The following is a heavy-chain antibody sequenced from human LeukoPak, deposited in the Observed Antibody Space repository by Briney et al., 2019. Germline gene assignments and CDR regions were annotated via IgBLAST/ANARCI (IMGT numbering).Heavy chain of an antibody. Sequence: PGGSLRLSCVASGFTFSNYARHWVRQAPGKGLEWVAVISYDGSNKYYADSVKGRFTISRDNSKNTLYLQMNSLRAEDTAVYYCARGAKQPDYWGQGTLVTVSS. V-gene: IGHV3-30-3*01. CDR1: GFTFSNYA. J-gene: IGHJ4*02. CDR3: ARGAKQPDY. CDR2: ISYDGSNK. D-gene: IGHD6-13*01.